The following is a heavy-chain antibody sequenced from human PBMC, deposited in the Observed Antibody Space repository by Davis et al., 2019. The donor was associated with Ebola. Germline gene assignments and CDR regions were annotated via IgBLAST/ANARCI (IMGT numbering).Heavy chain of an antibody. CDR2: IKQDGSEK. Sequence: PGGSLRLSCAASGFTFSSYEMNWVRQAPGKGLEWVANIKQDGSEKYYVDSVKGRFTISRDNAKNSLYLQMNSLRAEDTAVYYCARYDSSGYYFWDYWGQGTLVTVSS. J-gene: IGHJ4*02. CDR1: GFTFSSYE. CDR3: ARYDSSGYYFWDY. D-gene: IGHD3-22*01. V-gene: IGHV3-7*01.